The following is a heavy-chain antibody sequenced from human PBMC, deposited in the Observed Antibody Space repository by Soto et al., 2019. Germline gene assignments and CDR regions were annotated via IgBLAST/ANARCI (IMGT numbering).Heavy chain of an antibody. V-gene: IGHV4-30-4*01. Sequence: QVQLQESGPGLVKPSETLSLICSVSGGSIRGGEFYWGWIRQPPGKGLEWIGYIHHRGSAYYNTSLRSRLTISLDASRNQFSLKVSSVTAADSAVYYCARRLEPDYGDWPYFDQWCQGRPVLVSS. D-gene: IGHD4-17*01. CDR3: ARRLEPDYGDWPYFDQ. J-gene: IGHJ4*02. CDR2: IHHRGSA. CDR1: GGSIRGGEFY.